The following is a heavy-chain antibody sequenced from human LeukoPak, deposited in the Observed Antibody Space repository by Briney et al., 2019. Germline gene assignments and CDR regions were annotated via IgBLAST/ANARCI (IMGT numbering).Heavy chain of an antibody. Sequence: GGSLRLSCAASGFTFSSYWMSWVRQAPGKGLEWVANIKQDGSEKYYVDSVKGRFTISRDNAKNSLYLQMNSLRAEDTAVYYCARSSSGSGGYYMDVWGKGTTVTISS. CDR1: GFTFSSYW. V-gene: IGHV3-7*01. D-gene: IGHD1-26*01. CDR3: ARSSSGSGGYYMDV. J-gene: IGHJ6*03. CDR2: IKQDGSEK.